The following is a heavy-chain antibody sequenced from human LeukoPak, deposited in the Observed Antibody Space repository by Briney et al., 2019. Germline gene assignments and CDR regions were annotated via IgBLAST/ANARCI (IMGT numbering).Heavy chain of an antibody. CDR3: AREPGPAAPPVDY. V-gene: IGHV3-21*01. Sequence: GGSLRLSCAASGFTFTSYGMNWVRQAPGMGLEWVSSISSGSTYMYYADSVKGRFTISRDNAKNSVYLQMNSLRAEDTAVYYCAREPGPAAPPVDYWGQGTLVTVSS. CDR1: GFTFTSYG. J-gene: IGHJ4*02. D-gene: IGHD2-2*01. CDR2: ISSGSTYM.